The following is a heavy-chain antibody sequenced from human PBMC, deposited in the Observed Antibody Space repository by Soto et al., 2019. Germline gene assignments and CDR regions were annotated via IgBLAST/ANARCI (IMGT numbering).Heavy chain of an antibody. CDR2: LSFDASKK. CDR3: SVGVAD. Sequence: QVQLVESGGGVVQPGRSLRLSCAASGFNFSAYGMHWVRQAPGTGLELVALLSFDASKKYYADSVKGRFTSSRDTSRNTLYLQMNSLRVEDTAVYYCSVGVADWGQGTRVTVSS. J-gene: IGHJ4*02. D-gene: IGHD1-26*01. V-gene: IGHV3-30*03. CDR1: GFNFSAYG.